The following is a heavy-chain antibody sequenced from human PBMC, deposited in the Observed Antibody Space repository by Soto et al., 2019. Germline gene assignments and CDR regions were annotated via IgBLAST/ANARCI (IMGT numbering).Heavy chain of an antibody. J-gene: IGHJ6*02. D-gene: IGHD2-15*01. V-gene: IGHV4-4*02. CDR2: IYHSGST. Sequence: PSETLSLTCAVSGGSISSSNWWSWVRQPPGKGLEWIGEIYHSGSTNYNPSLKSRVTISVDKSKNQFSLKLSSVTAADTAVYYCARGGGGKIGYYYYYSGMDVWGQGTTVTVSS. CDR1: GGSISSSNW. CDR3: ARGGGGKIGYYYYYSGMDV.